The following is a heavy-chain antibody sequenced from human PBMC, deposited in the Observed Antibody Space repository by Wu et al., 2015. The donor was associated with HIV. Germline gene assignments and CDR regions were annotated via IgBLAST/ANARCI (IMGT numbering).Heavy chain of an antibody. CDR2: IIPMFGKA. D-gene: IGHD1-26*01. V-gene: IGHV1-69*05. Sequence: QVQLVQSGAEVKKPGSSVKVSCKASGGTFSSYAISWVRQAPGQGLEWMGGIIPMFGKANYAQKFQGRVTITTDESTSTAYMELSSLRSEDTAVYYCARAVGDKNTNLDYYYYYVWTSGAKGPRSPSP. J-gene: IGHJ6*02. CDR1: GGTFSSYA. CDR3: ARAVGDKNTNLDYYYYYVWTS.